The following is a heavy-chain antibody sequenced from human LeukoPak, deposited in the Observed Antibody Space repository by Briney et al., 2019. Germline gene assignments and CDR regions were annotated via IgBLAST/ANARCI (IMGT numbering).Heavy chain of an antibody. V-gene: IGHV1-24*01. CDR3: ATEQPVAGTGGDAFDY. J-gene: IGHJ4*02. CDR2: FDPEDGET. CDR1: GYTLTELS. D-gene: IGHD6-19*01. Sequence: GASVKVSFKVSGYTLTELSMHWVRQAPGKGLEWMGGFDPEDGETIYAQKFQGRVTMTEDTSTDTAYKELSSLRSEDTAVYYCATEQPVAGTGGDAFDYWGQGTLVTVSS.